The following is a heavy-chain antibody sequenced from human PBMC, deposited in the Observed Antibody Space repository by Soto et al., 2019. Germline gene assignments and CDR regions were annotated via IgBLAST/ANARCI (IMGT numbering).Heavy chain of an antibody. CDR3: ARDTLTVYDSSGYYDDAFDI. Sequence: QVQLVQSGAEVKKPGASVKVSCKASGYTFTSYAMHWVRQAPGQRLEWMGWINAGNGNTKYSQKFQGRVTITRDTSASTAYMELSSLRSEDTDVYYCARDTLTVYDSSGYYDDAFDIWGQGTMVTVSS. D-gene: IGHD3-22*01. CDR2: INAGNGNT. J-gene: IGHJ3*02. CDR1: GYTFTSYA. V-gene: IGHV1-3*01.